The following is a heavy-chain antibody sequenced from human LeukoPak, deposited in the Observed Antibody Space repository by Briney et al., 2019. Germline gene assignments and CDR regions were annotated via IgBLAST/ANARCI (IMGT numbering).Heavy chain of an antibody. D-gene: IGHD1-26*01. V-gene: IGHV3-43D*03. CDR1: GFTFDDYA. Sequence: SGGSLRLSCAASGFTFDDYAMHWVRQAPGKGLEWVSLISWDGGSTYYADSVKGRFTISRDNSKNSLYLQMNSLRAEDTALYYCAKDRGSYFLTRDPYYYMDVWGKGTTVTVSS. CDR2: ISWDGGST. CDR3: AKDRGSYFLTRDPYYYMDV. J-gene: IGHJ6*03.